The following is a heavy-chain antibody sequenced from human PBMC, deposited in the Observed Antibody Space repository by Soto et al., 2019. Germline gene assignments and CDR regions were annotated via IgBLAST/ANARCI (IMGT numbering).Heavy chain of an antibody. J-gene: IGHJ6*02. CDR3: ARDRPAKGLVYYYGMDV. Sequence: QVQLVQSGAEVKKPGASVKVSCKASGYTFTGYYMHWVRQAPGQGLEWMGWINPNSGGTNYAQKFQGWVTMTRDTSISTAYMELSRLRSDDTAVYYCARDRPAKGLVYYYGMDVWGQGTTVTVSS. CDR2: INPNSGGT. D-gene: IGHD3-16*02. V-gene: IGHV1-2*04. CDR1: GYTFTGYY.